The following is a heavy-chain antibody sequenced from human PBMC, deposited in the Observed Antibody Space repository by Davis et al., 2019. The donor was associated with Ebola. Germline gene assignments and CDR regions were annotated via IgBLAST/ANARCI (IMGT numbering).Heavy chain of an antibody. J-gene: IGHJ4*02. CDR1: GFTFSSYA. D-gene: IGHD3-9*01. CDR3: ARGRLTITFDY. CDR2: ISYDGSNK. Sequence: GESLKISCAASGFTFSSYAMHWVRQAPGKGLEWVAVISYDGSNKYYADSVKGRFTISRDNSKNTLYLQMNSLRAEDTAVYYCARGRLTITFDYWGQGTLVTVSS. V-gene: IGHV3-30*04.